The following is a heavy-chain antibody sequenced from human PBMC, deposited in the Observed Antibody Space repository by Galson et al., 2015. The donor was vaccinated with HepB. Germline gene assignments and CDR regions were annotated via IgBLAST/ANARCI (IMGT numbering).Heavy chain of an antibody. D-gene: IGHD5-18*01. V-gene: IGHV4-39*01. Sequence: LTCTVSGGSISSSSYYWDWIRQPPGKGLEWIGNIYYSGSTYYNPSLKSRVTLAVDTSKNQFSLNLRSVTAADTAVYYCARRAKRDTESLRGGFDYWGQGTLVTVSS. CDR1: GGSISSSSYY. J-gene: IGHJ4*02. CDR2: IYYSGST. CDR3: ARRAKRDTESLRGGFDY.